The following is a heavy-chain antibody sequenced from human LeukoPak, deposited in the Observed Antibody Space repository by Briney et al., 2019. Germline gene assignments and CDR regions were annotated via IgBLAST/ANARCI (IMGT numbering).Heavy chain of an antibody. D-gene: IGHD5-24*01. CDR2: INQDGSEN. V-gene: IGHV3-7*01. Sequence: GGSLRLSCAASGFIFNDYWMTWVRQAPGKGLEWVANINQDGSENHYVDSVKGRFTISRDNARNSLYLQINSLRAEDTAIYYCAGVFIGDGYNNKDYWGQGTLVTVSS. CDR1: GFIFNDYW. CDR3: AGVFIGDGYNNKDY. J-gene: IGHJ4*02.